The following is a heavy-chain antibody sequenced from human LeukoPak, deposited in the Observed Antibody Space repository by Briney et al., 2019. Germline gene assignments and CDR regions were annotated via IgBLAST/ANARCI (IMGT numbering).Heavy chain of an antibody. CDR1: GYTFTSYD. J-gene: IGHJ6*03. Sequence: ASVNVSCKASGYTFTSYDIHGVRQPTGQGLEWMGWMNYNSGNTGYTQKLQGRVTMTRNTSVNTAHMELSSLRSEDTAVYYCTRELVPAAIVSRYYYYYMDVWGKGTTVTVSS. CDR3: TRELVPAAIVSRYYYYYMDV. V-gene: IGHV1-8*01. D-gene: IGHD2-2*02. CDR2: MNYNSGNT.